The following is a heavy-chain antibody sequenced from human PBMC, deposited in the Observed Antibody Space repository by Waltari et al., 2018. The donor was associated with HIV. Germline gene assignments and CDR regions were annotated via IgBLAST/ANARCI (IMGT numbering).Heavy chain of an antibody. J-gene: IGHJ4*02. V-gene: IGHV3-49*03. D-gene: IGHD4-4*01. CDR1: GFSFGDFA. CDR2: IRSRIYGGAT. Sequence: EVQRVEFGGGLVQPGRSLRLSCTGFGFSFGDFAISWFRRAPGKGLEWVGLIRSRIYGGATEYAASAKGRFTISRDDLKSVAYLQMNSLKTEDTAVYYCTRSSKLDYWGQGTLVTVSS. CDR3: TRSSKLDY.